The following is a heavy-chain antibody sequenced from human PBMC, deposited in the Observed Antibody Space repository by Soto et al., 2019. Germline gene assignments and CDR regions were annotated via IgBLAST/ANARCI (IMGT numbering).Heavy chain of an antibody. Sequence: SETLSLTCTVSGGSINSNNYYWAWIRQPPGKGLAWIASIYYDGSTYYNPSLKSRVTISIDTSKNQFSLRLRSVTAADTAIYYCAKVMVAATRHTDFDSWGQGTLVTVSS. CDR1: GGSINSNNYY. CDR2: IYYDGST. V-gene: IGHV4-39*01. CDR3: AKVMVAATRHTDFDS. J-gene: IGHJ4*02. D-gene: IGHD2-15*01.